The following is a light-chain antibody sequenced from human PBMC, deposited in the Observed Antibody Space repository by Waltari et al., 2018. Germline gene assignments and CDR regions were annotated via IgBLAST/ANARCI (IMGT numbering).Light chain of an antibody. J-gene: IGKJ4*01. CDR2: GES. CDR3: QQYGSSPPVT. Sequence: EIVFTPTPATLTFSPGVQATPSCSASQSVSSSYLAWYQQKPGQAPRLLIYGESSRATGIPDRFSGSGSGTDFTLTISRLEPEDFAVYYCQQYGSSPPVTFGGGTKVEIK. V-gene: IGKV3-20*01. CDR1: QSVSSSY.